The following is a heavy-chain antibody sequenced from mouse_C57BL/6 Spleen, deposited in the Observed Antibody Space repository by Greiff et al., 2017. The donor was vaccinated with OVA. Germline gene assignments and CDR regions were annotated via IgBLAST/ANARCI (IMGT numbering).Heavy chain of an antibody. Sequence: QVQLQQPGAELVKPGASVKLSCKASGYTFTSYWMHWVKQRPGQGLEWIGMIHPNSGSTNYNEKFKSKATLTVDKSSSTAYMQLSSLTAEDSAVYYCARSGTAQAPVGWGQGTLVTVSA. D-gene: IGHD3-2*02. CDR1: GYTFTSYW. J-gene: IGHJ3*02. CDR3: ARSGTAQAPVG. V-gene: IGHV1-64*01. CDR2: IHPNSGST.